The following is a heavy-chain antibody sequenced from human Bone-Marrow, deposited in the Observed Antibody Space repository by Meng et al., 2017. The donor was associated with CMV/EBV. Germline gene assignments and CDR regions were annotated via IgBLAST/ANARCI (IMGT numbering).Heavy chain of an antibody. CDR2: ISSSSSYI. J-gene: IGHJ5*02. CDR3: ARGLRTGLNWFDP. V-gene: IGHV3-21*01. CDR1: GFTFSSYS. D-gene: IGHD3/OR15-3a*01. Sequence: GGPLRLSCAASGFTFSSYSMNWVRQAPGKGLEWVSSISSSSSYIYYADSVKGRFTISRDNAKNSLYLQMNSLRAEDTAVYYCARGLRTGLNWFDPWGQGTLVTVSS.